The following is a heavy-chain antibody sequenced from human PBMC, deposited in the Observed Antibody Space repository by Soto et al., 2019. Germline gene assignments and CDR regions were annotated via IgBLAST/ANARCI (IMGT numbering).Heavy chain of an antibody. CDR1: GFTFSDYY. V-gene: IGHV3-11*01. CDR2: MSSSGSTI. D-gene: IGHD2-15*01. Sequence: GGSLRLSCAASGFTFSDYYMNWIRQAPGKGLEWVSYMSSSGSTIYYADSVKGRFTISRDNAKNSLYLQMNSLRAEDTVVYYCARDQGYCSGGRCYFGGFDYWGQGTLVTVSS. CDR3: ARDQGYCSGGRCYFGGFDY. J-gene: IGHJ4*02.